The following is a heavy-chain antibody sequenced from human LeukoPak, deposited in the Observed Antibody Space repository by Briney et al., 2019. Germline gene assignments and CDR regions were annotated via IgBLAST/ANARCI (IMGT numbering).Heavy chain of an antibody. CDR1: GGSISSYY. CDR2: IYYSGST. V-gene: IGHV4-59*01. CDR3: ARGVKLYDFWSGYPAHPHFDY. D-gene: IGHD3-3*01. Sequence: SETLSLTCTVSGGSISSYYWSWIRQPPGKGLEWIGYIYYSGSTNYNPPLKSRVTISVDTSKNQFSLKLSSVTAADTAVYYCARGVKLYDFWSGYPAHPHFDYWGQGTLVTVSS. J-gene: IGHJ4*02.